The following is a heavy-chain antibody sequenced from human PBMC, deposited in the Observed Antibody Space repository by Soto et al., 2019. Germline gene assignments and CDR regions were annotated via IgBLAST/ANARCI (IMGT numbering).Heavy chain of an antibody. J-gene: IGHJ5*02. V-gene: IGHV3-64D*06. CDR3: ARDWGRFMKDDFWSGNTWFAP. CDR1: GLIFSSYS. CDR2: VSRNGDTT. D-gene: IGHD3-3*01. Sequence: GGSLILSCSASGLIFSSYSMHWVRHAPGKSLEYVSGVSRNGDTTPYAGSVKGRVTISRDNSRDTRYLHMSSLRPEDTAVYYCARDWGRFMKDDFWSGNTWFAPWGQGHLLTVS.